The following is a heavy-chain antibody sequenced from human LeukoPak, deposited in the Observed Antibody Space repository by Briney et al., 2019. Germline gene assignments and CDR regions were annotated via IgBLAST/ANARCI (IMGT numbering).Heavy chain of an antibody. V-gene: IGHV4-38-2*02. CDR2: IYHRGNT. CDR1: GYSISSGYY. Sequence: SETLSLTCTVFGYSISSGYYWGWIRQPPGKGLEWIGSIYHRGNTHHNSSLKSRVTISEDTSKNQFSLRLNSVTAAATALYYCARGNYFFDYWGQGTLVSVSS. J-gene: IGHJ4*02. CDR3: ARGNYFFDY.